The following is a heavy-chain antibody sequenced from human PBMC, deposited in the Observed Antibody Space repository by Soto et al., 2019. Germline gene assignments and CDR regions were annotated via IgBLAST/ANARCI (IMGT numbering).Heavy chain of an antibody. V-gene: IGHV4-59*01. D-gene: IGHD3-10*01. CDR2: IFHSLGA. J-gene: IGHJ4*02. CDR1: GGSTTSDY. Sequence: TSETLSLTCTVSGGSTTSDYWSWIRQPPGKGLEWLGYIFHSLGAKYNPSLGSRGTISLDTSKNQLSLSLRSVTAADTAISFCVRDLNGSGDYWGQGTLVTVSS. CDR3: VRDLNGSGDY.